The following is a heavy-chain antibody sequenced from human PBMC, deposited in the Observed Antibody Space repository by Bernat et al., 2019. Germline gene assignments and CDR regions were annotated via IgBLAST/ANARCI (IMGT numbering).Heavy chain of an antibody. CDR1: GCTFSTYA. V-gene: IGHV3-23*01. Sequence: EVQLLESGGGLVQPGGSLRLSCVASGCTFSTYAMSWLRQGPGKGLEWVSAISPSGDTTYYADSVNGRFTISNDTSKSTLYLQMNSLRAEDTAVYYCEGRYDYGDYVGYWGQGTLVTVSS. D-gene: IGHD4-17*01. CDR2: ISPSGDTT. CDR3: EGRYDYGDYVGY. J-gene: IGHJ4*02.